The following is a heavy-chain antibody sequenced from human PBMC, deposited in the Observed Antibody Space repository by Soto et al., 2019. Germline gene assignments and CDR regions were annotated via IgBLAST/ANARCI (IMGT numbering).Heavy chain of an antibody. Sequence: EVQLLESGGGLVQPGGSLRLSCAASGFTFSSYAMSWVRQAPGKGLEWVSGIRGSGSTTYYADSVKGRFTISRDNSKNTLYLQMNSLRAEDTAVYYCAKGNGPNWLDPWGQGTLVTVSS. D-gene: IGHD4-17*01. CDR3: AKGNGPNWLDP. V-gene: IGHV3-23*01. CDR2: IRGSGSTT. CDR1: GFTFSSYA. J-gene: IGHJ5*02.